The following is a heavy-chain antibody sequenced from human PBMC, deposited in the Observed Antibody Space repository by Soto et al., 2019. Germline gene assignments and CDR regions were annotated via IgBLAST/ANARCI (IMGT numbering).Heavy chain of an antibody. D-gene: IGHD3-9*01. J-gene: IGHJ6*03. CDR3: ASQGLPYFDWSPTPLYYMDV. V-gene: IGHV4-34*01. Sequence: QVQLQQWGAGLLEPSETLSLTCAVYGGSFSGYYWSWIRQPPGKGLEWIGEINHSGNTNYNPSLKRRVTTSVDKSKNQFSLKLSSVTAADTAVYYCASQGLPYFDWSPTPLYYMDVWGKGTTVTVSS. CDR2: INHSGNT. CDR1: GGSFSGYY.